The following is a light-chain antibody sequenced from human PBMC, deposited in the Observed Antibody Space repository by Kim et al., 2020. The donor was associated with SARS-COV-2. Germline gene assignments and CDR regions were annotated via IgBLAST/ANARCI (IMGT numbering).Light chain of an antibody. CDR3: ASWDTRLKGWV. V-gene: IGLV1-44*01. CDR1: RSNPGTTA. Sequence: SWSRSRSNPGTTAANWYQHVPGKAPKLLLYDDNRRPSGFPDRVSGSRSGTSASLAIGGLQSEDEAVYYCASWDTRLKGWVFGGGTQLTVL. CDR2: DDN. J-gene: IGLJ3*02.